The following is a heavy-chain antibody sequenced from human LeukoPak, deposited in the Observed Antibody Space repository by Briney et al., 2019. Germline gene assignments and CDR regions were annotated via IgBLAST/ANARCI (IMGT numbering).Heavy chain of an antibody. CDR1: GFTLSNYG. J-gene: IGHJ4*02. Sequence: GGSLRLPCVASGFTLSNYGMSWVRQAPGKRPEWLSVIGGSGGNTHYANSVKGRFTISRDTSKNMLYLQIDSLTADDTAIYYCARRTITGGGDCLDYWGQGTLISVSS. V-gene: IGHV3-23*01. CDR2: IGGSGGNT. CDR3: ARRTITGGGDCLDY. D-gene: IGHD2-21*02.